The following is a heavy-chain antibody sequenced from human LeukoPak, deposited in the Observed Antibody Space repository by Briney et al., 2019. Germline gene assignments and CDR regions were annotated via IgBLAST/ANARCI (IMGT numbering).Heavy chain of an antibody. J-gene: IGHJ4*02. Sequence: GGSLRLSCAASGFTFSSYSMNWVRQAPGKGLEWVSSISSSSSYIYYADSVKGRFTISRDNAKNSLYLQMNSLRAEDTAVYYCARVGAIYCTNGVCPPLDYWGQGTLVTVSS. CDR3: ARVGAIYCTNGVCPPLDY. CDR2: ISSSSSYI. CDR1: GFTFSSYS. V-gene: IGHV3-21*01. D-gene: IGHD2-8*01.